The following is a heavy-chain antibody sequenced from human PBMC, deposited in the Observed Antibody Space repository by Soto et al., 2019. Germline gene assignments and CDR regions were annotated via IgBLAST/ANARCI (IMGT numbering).Heavy chain of an antibody. CDR1: GFTFSSYS. D-gene: IGHD3-3*01. Sequence: EVQLVESGGGLVKPGGSLRLSCAASGFTFSSYSMNWVRQAPGKGLEWVSSISSSSSYIYYADSVKGRFTISRDHAKNSLYLQMNSLRAEDTAVYYCARDYCDFWSGPQGYYFDYWGQGTLVTVSS. J-gene: IGHJ4*02. V-gene: IGHV3-21*01. CDR2: ISSSSSYI. CDR3: ARDYCDFWSGPQGYYFDY.